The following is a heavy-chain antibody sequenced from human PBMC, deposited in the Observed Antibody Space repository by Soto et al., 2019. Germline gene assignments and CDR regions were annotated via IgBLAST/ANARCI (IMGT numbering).Heavy chain of an antibody. CDR2: IDPSDPHV. CDR1: GYTFSDYW. J-gene: IGHJ4*02. D-gene: IGHD3-16*01. V-gene: IGHV5-10-1*01. CDR3: ARLALRGSRPDY. Sequence: GESLKISCKSSGYTFSDYWITWVRQMPGKGLEWMGTIDPSDPHVDYSPSFRGHVAISGEESITTVYLHWSSLKASDTAMYFCARLALRGSRPDYWGQGTAVTVSS.